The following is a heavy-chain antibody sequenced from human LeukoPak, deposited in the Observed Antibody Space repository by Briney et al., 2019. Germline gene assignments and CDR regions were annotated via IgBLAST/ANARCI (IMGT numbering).Heavy chain of an antibody. CDR1: GFSFSGHW. CDR2: ISPTGSTT. Sequence: AGVLRLSCTASGFSFSGHWMHWARQLPGKGLVWVSRISPTGSTTSYADSVKGRFTVSRDNAKNTLYLQVNNLRAEDTAVYYCARGPNSNWSGLDFWGQGTLLTVSS. CDR3: ARGPNSNWSGLDF. V-gene: IGHV3-74*01. J-gene: IGHJ4*02. D-gene: IGHD6-6*01.